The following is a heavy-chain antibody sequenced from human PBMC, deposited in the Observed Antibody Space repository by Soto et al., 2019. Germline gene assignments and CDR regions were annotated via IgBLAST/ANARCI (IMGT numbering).Heavy chain of an antibody. CDR3: AREIELAIVVVPAARGQRSVVSGMDV. J-gene: IGHJ6*02. D-gene: IGHD2-2*01. V-gene: IGHV1-46*01. CDR1: GYTFTSYY. Sequence: ASVKVSCKASGYTFTSYYMHWVRQAPGQGLEWMGIINPSGGSTSYAQKFQGRVTMTRDTSTSTVYMELSSLRSEDTAVYYCAREIELAIVVVPAARGQRSVVSGMDVWGQGTTVTVSS. CDR2: INPSGGST.